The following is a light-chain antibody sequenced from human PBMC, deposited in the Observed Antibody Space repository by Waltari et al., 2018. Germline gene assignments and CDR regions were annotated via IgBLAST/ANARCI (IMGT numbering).Light chain of an antibody. Sequence: SYELTQSPSVSVSPGQTVRTTCSGDAFTRKYVCWYQQKSGQAPVLLIYEDTQRPSGIPERFSGSSSGTVATLTLTGAQVDDDADYYCYSTEPGDNYRGVFAGGTKLTVL. CDR2: EDT. CDR3: YSTEPGDNYRGV. CDR1: AFTRKY. V-gene: IGLV3-10*01. J-gene: IGLJ3*02.